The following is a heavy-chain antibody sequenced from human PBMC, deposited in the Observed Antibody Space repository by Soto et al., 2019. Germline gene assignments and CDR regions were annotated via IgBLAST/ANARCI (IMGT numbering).Heavy chain of an antibody. CDR1: GFTFSSYG. D-gene: IGHD2-2*01. Sequence: HPGGSLRLSCAASGFTFSSYGMHWVRQAPGKGLEWVAVIWYDGSNKYYANSVKGRFTISRDNSKNTLYLQMNSLRAEDTAVYYCARDPRWEYLVPAAFDSWGQGTLVTVSS. CDR3: ARDPRWEYLVPAAFDS. V-gene: IGHV3-33*01. CDR2: IWYDGSNK. J-gene: IGHJ4*02.